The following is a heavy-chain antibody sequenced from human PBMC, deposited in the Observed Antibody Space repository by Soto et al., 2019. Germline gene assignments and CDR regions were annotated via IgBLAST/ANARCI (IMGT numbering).Heavy chain of an antibody. Sequence: WASVKVSCKASGGTFSSYAISWVRQAPGQGLEWMGGIIPIFGTANYAQKFQGRVTITADKSTSTAYMELSSLRSEDTAVYYCASGNYYDSSGYSSGYWGQGTLVTVSS. CDR2: IIPIFGTA. CDR3: ASGNYYDSSGYSSGY. CDR1: GGTFSSYA. D-gene: IGHD3-22*01. J-gene: IGHJ4*02. V-gene: IGHV1-69*06.